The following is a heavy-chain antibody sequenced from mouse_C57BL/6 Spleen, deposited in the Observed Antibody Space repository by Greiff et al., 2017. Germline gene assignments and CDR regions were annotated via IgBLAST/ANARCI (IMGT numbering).Heavy chain of an antibody. CDR3: ARETAQARSQAMDY. Sequence: EVQLQQSGGGLVKPGGSLKLSCAASGFTFSSYAMPWVRQTPEKRLEWVATISDGGSYTYYPDNVKGRFSISRANAKNNLYLQMSHLKHEGTAMYEWARETAQARSQAMDYWGQGTSVTVSS. J-gene: IGHJ4*01. D-gene: IGHD3-2*02. V-gene: IGHV5-4*01. CDR1: GFTFSSYA. CDR2: ISDGGSYT.